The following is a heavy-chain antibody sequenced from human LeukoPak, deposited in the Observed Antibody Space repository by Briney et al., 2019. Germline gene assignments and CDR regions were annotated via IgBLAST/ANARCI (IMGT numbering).Heavy chain of an antibody. V-gene: IGHV1-69*04. J-gene: IGHJ4*02. CDR1: GGTFSSYA. CDR3: ARDRAITMVRGVMGY. D-gene: IGHD3-10*01. Sequence: SVKVSCKASGGTFSSYAISWVRQAPGQGLEWMGRIIPILGIANYAQKFQGRVTITADKSTSTAYMELSSLRSEDTAVYYCARDRAITMVRGVMGYWGQGTLVTVSS. CDR2: IIPILGIA.